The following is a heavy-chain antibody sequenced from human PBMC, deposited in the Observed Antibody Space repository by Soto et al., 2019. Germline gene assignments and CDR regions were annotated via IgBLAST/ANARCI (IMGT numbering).Heavy chain of an antibody. J-gene: IGHJ4*02. V-gene: IGHV4-31*03. CDR3: ARVDHRGYFAILTDY. CDR2: IYDSVNT. CDR1: GGSISGGGYC. Sequence: SETLSLTCTVSGGSISGGGYCWSWIRQHPGKGLEWIGHIYDSVNTYYSPSLRSRVTISADMSKNQFSLNLRSVTAADTAVYYCARVDHRGYFAILTDYWGQGTLVTVSS. D-gene: IGHD3-9*01.